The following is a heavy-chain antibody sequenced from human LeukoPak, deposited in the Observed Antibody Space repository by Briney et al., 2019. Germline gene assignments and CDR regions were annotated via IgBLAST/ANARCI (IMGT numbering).Heavy chain of an antibody. CDR1: GFXSSTYG. CDR2: IFSDGIRK. J-gene: IGHJ4*02. CDR3: ARASGPIKKNRFDQ. V-gene: IGHV3-30*12. Sequence: PGMSLSLSCATSGFXSSTYGMEWVRQAPGKGLEWVAIIFSDGIRKYYADSVKGRFTISRDISRSTLYLEMNSLSAEDTAVYYCARASGPIKKNRFDQWGQGTLVTVSS. D-gene: IGHD1-26*01.